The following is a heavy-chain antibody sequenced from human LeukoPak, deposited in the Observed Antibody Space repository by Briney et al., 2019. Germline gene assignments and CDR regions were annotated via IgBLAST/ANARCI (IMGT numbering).Heavy chain of an antibody. J-gene: IGHJ3*02. CDR1: GFTFSSYA. D-gene: IGHD1-14*01. CDR2: ISYDGSNK. V-gene: IGHV3-30-3*01. Sequence: GGSLRLSCAASGFTFSSYAMHWVRQAPGKGLEWVAVISYDGSNKYYADSVKGRFTISRDNSKNTLYLQMNSLRAEDTAVYYCARDQSFWAGRDDAFDIWGQGTMVTVSS. CDR3: ARDQSFWAGRDDAFDI.